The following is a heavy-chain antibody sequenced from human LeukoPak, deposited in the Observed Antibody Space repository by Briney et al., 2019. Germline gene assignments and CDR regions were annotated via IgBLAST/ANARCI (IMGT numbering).Heavy chain of an antibody. V-gene: IGHV4-59*01. Sequence: SETLSLTCSVSGASINDYYWTWIRQPPGKGLEWIGYVYHTGTSGYHPSLKSRVAMSLDTSKNQVSLKLRSVTAADTAVYYCARGGYGFDYWGQGTLVTVSS. CDR1: GASINDYY. CDR3: ARGGYGFDY. D-gene: IGHD6-25*01. J-gene: IGHJ4*02. CDR2: VYHTGTS.